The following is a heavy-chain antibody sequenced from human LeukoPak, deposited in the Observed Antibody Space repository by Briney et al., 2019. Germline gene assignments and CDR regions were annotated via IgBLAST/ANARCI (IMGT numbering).Heavy chain of an antibody. Sequence: ASVKVSCKASGYTFTSYVINWVRQATGQGLEWMGWMNPNSGNTGYAQKFQGRVTMTRNTSINTAYMELSSLRSEDTAVYYCARGHYDSSGYYLVDYWGQGTLVTVSS. V-gene: IGHV1-8*01. CDR2: MNPNSGNT. D-gene: IGHD3-22*01. J-gene: IGHJ4*02. CDR3: ARGHYDSSGYYLVDY. CDR1: GYTFTSYV.